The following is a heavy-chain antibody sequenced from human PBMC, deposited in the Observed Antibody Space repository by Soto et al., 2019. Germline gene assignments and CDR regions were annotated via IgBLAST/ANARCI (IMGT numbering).Heavy chain of an antibody. Sequence: GASVKVSCKASGGTFSSYAISWVRQAPGQGLEWMGWINPNSGDTKYAQKFQDRVTMTRDTSISTAYMELSRLRSDDTAVYYCARGGGTILAPLPWGQGTLVTVSS. CDR3: ARGGGTILAPLP. V-gene: IGHV1-2*02. D-gene: IGHD3-3*01. CDR1: GGTFSSYA. J-gene: IGHJ5*02. CDR2: INPNSGDT.